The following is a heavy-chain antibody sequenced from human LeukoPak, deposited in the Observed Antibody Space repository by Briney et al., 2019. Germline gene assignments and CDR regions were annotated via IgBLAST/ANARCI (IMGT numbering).Heavy chain of an antibody. D-gene: IGHD5-12*01. CDR2: ISWDGGST. J-gene: IGHJ4*02. CDR3: AKDSTLSRGYSGYELDY. V-gene: IGHV3-43*01. Sequence: GGSLRLSCAASGFTFDDYTMHWVRQAPGKGLEWVSLISWDGGSTYYADSVKGRFTISRDNSKNSLYLQMNSLRTEDTALYYCAKDSTLSRGYSGYELDYWGQGTLVTVSS. CDR1: GFTFDDYT.